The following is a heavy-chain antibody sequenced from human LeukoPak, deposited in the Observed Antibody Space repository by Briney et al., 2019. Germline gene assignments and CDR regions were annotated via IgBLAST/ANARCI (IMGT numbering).Heavy chain of an antibody. CDR1: GYSFTRYD. V-gene: IGHV1-8*01. CDR3: ATSAPAEIAVATT. D-gene: IGHD6-19*01. J-gene: IGHJ4*02. Sequence: ASVKVSCKASGYSFTRYDINWVRQATGQGLEWMGWMNPTNGDTGYAQKFQGRLTMTRSTSIKTAYMDLSSLTSEDTAIYYCATSAPAEIAVATTWGQGTLVTVSS. CDR2: MNPTNGDT.